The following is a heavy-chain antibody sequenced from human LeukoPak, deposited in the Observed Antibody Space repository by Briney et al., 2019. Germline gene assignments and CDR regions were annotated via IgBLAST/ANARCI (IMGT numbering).Heavy chain of an antibody. V-gene: IGHV3-33*01. CDR3: ARDVSGSLDY. CDR1: GFIFSSYG. Sequence: GGSLRLSCAASGFIFSSYGMHWVRQAPGKGREWVAVVWYDGSTRYYADFVKGRFTISRDNAKSTLFLQINSLSAEDTAVYYCARDVSGSLDYWGQGTLVTVSS. J-gene: IGHJ4*02. CDR2: VWYDGSTR. D-gene: IGHD1-26*01.